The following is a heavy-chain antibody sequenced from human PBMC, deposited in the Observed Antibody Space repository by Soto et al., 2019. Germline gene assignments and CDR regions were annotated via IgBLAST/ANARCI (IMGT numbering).Heavy chain of an antibody. CDR1: GYTFTSYA. CDR2: INAGNGNT. CDR3: ARGPNPYYFDY. J-gene: IGHJ4*02. V-gene: IGHV1-3*01. Sequence: GASVKVSCKASGYTFTSYAMHWVRQAPGQRLEWMGWINAGNGNTKYSHKFQGRVTITRDTSASTAYMELSSLRSEDTAVYYCARGPNPYYFDYWGQGTLVTVSS.